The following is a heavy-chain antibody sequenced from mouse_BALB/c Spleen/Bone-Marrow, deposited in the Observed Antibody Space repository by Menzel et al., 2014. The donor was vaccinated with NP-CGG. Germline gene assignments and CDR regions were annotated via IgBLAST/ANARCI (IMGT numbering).Heavy chain of an antibody. CDR1: GFTFGDYY. J-gene: IGHJ1*01. D-gene: IGHD1-2*01. Sequence: EVQLQESGGGLVKPGGSLKLSCAASGFTFGDYYMYWVRQTPEKRLEWVATISDGGSYTYYPDSVKGRFTISRDNAKNNLYLQMSSLKSEDTAMYYCARVVTTATLYWYFDVWGAGTTVTVSS. V-gene: IGHV5-4*02. CDR2: ISDGGSYT. CDR3: ARVVTTATLYWYFDV.